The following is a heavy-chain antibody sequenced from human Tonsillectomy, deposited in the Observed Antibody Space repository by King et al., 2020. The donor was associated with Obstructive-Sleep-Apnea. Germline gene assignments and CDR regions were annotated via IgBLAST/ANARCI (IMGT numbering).Heavy chain of an antibody. V-gene: IGHV4-4*02. CDR2: IHHSGST. Sequence: VQLQESGPGLVKPSGTLSLTCVVSGGSISSTNWWSWVRQPPGKGLRWIGEIHHSGSTNYNPSLKSRGTISVDKSQKQFSLKLSSVTAADTAVYYCARVKWRPYYYGMDVWGQGTTVTVSS. CDR1: GGSISSTNW. CDR3: ARVKWRPYYYGMDV. J-gene: IGHJ6*02. D-gene: IGHD2-8*01.